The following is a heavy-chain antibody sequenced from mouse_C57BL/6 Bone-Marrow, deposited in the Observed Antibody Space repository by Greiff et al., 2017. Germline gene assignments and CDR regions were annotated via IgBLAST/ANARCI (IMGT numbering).Heavy chain of an antibody. Sequence: QVQLKQPGAELVKPGASVKLSCKASGYTFTSYWMHWVKQRPGQGLEWIGMIHPNSGSTNYNEKFKSKATLTVDKSSSTAYMQLSSLTSEDSAVYYCARGRDGWGFAYWGQGTLVTVSA. V-gene: IGHV1-64*01. CDR2: IHPNSGST. J-gene: IGHJ3*01. CDR3: ARGRDGWGFAY. D-gene: IGHD2-3*01. CDR1: GYTFTSYW.